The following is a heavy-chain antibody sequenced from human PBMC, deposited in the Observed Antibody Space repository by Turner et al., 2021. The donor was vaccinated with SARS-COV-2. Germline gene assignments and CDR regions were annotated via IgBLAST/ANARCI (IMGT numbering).Heavy chain of an antibody. CDR2: IYYSGST. J-gene: IGHJ5*02. Sequence: QLQLQESGPGLVKPSETLSLTCTVSGGSISSSSSYWGWIRQPPGKGLEWIGSIYYSGSTYYNPTLKSRVTISVDTSKNQFSLKLSSVTAADTAVYYCATDYYDSSGYYYGGWFDPWGQGTLVAVSS. D-gene: IGHD3-22*01. CDR1: GGSISSSSSY. CDR3: ATDYYDSSGYYYGGWFDP. V-gene: IGHV4-39*02.